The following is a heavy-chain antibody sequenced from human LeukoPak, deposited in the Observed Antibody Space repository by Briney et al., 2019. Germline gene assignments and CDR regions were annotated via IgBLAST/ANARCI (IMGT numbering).Heavy chain of an antibody. CDR3: AREGPDSSGYYSDY. D-gene: IGHD3-22*01. CDR1: GFTFSSNY. CDR2: IYSGGST. J-gene: IGHJ4*02. V-gene: IGHV3-53*01. Sequence: GGSLRLSCAASGFTFSSNYMSWVRQAPGKGLEWVSVIYSGGSTYYADSVKGRFTISRDNSKNTLYLQMNSLRAEDTAVYYCAREGPDSSGYYSDYWGQGTLVTVSS.